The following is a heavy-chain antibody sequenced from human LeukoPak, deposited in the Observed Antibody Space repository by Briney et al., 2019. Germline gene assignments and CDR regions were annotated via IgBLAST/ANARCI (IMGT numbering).Heavy chain of an antibody. Sequence: GGSLRLSCAASGYTFSSYGMHWVRQAPGKGLEWVAFIRYDGSNKYYADSVKGRFTISRDNSKNTLYLQMNSLRAEDTAVYYCAKAAVGGTYYYYYMDVWGKGTTVTVSS. V-gene: IGHV3-30*02. D-gene: IGHD1-26*01. CDR1: GYTFSSYG. CDR3: AKAAVGGTYYYYYMDV. J-gene: IGHJ6*03. CDR2: IRYDGSNK.